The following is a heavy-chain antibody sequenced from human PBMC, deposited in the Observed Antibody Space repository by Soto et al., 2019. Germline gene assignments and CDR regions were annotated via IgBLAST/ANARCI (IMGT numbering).Heavy chain of an antibody. CDR3: ARGYYSGSNPSSFDY. CDR1: GGTFSSYT. D-gene: IGHD1-26*01. V-gene: IGHV1-69*01. Sequence: QLQLVQSGAEVREPGSSVKVSCKASGGTFSSYTVIWVRQAPGQGLEWMGGITPTLNIAKYAEKVQGRVTITADESTSTVNMHLSSLSSEDTAVYFCARGYYSGSNPSSFDYWGQGTLVAVSS. J-gene: IGHJ4*02. CDR2: ITPTLNIA.